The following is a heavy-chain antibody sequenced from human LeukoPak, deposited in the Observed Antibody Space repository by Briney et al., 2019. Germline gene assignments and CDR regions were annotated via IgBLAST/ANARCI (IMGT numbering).Heavy chain of an antibody. CDR1: GGSISNHC. J-gene: IGHJ3*02. V-gene: IGHV4-59*11. Sequence: SETLSLTCTVSGGSISNHCWSWIRQTPGKGLEWIGYISNSGSTSYNPSLKTRVTISLDTSKNRFSLNMSSVTAADTAVYYCASGWASDIWGQGTMVTVSS. CDR3: ASGWASDI. CDR2: ISNSGST.